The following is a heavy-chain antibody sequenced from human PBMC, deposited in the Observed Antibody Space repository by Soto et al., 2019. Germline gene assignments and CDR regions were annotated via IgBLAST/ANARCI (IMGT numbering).Heavy chain of an antibody. D-gene: IGHD2-2*03. CDR1: GGSFSGYY. V-gene: IGHV4-34*01. J-gene: IGHJ4*02. CDR3: ARVAGAERVSGMDY. Sequence: KTSETLSLTCAVYGGSFSGYYWSWIRQPPGKGLEWIGEINHSGSTNYNPSLKSRVTISVDTSKNQFSLKLSSVTAADTAVYYCARVAGAERVSGMDYWGQGTLVTVSS. CDR2: INHSGST.